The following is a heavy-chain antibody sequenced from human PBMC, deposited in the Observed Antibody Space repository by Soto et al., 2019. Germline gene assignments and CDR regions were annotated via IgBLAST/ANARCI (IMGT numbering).Heavy chain of an antibody. CDR3: ARYRREAVAGYTLDN. Sequence: SETLSLTCTVSGGSISSNYWTWIRQPPGKGLEWIGYVYNSGSTNYNPSLKSRVTISEDTSKSQFSLKVDPMTAADTAVYYCARYRREAVAGYTLDNWGQGMLVTVSS. D-gene: IGHD6-13*01. V-gene: IGHV4-59*01. J-gene: IGHJ4*02. CDR2: VYNSGST. CDR1: GGSISSNY.